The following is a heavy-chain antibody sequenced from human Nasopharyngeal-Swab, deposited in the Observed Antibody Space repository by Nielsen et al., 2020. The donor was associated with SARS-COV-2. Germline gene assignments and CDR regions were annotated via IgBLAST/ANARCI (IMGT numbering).Heavy chain of an antibody. J-gene: IGHJ3*01. Sequence: LKISCTVSGFNFNDYYINWIRQAPGKGLEWVSYIGNSGMTKYYADSVKGRFTVSGDSAKTSVYLQMNSLRAEDTAVYYCARDAPSSRGAFDFWGQGRMVTVSS. D-gene: IGHD6-13*01. CDR2: IGNSGMTK. CDR1: GFNFNDYY. CDR3: ARDAPSSRGAFDF. V-gene: IGHV3-11*01.